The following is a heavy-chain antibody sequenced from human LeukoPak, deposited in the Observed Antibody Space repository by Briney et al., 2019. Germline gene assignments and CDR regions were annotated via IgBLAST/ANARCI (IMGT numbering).Heavy chain of an antibody. CDR2: MNPNSGNT. CDR3: ARAVTGYYYYGMDV. J-gene: IGHJ6*02. CDR1: GYTFTSYG. Sequence: ASVKVSCKASGYTFTSYGINWVRQATGQGLERMGWMNPNSGNTGYAQKFQGRVTMTRNTSISTAYMELSSLRSEDTAVYYCARAVTGYYYYGMDVWGQGTTVTVSS. V-gene: IGHV1-8*01. D-gene: IGHD1-20*01.